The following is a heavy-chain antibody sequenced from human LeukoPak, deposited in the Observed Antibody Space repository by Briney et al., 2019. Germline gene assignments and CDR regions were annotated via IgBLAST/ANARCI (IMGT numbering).Heavy chain of an antibody. J-gene: IGHJ3*02. Sequence: SETLSLTCTVSGGSISSYYWSWIRQPPGKGLEWIGYIYYSGSTNYNPSLKSRVTISVDTSKNQFSLKLSSVTAADTAVYYCARHRRVAVAGLDAFDIWGQGTMVTVSS. D-gene: IGHD6-19*01. CDR1: GGSISSYY. V-gene: IGHV4-59*08. CDR2: IYYSGST. CDR3: ARHRRVAVAGLDAFDI.